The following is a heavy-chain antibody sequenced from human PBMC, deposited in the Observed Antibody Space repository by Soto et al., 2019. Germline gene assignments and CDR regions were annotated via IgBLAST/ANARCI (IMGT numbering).Heavy chain of an antibody. CDR1: GDSVSSNTAA. D-gene: IGHD1-26*01. V-gene: IGHV6-1*01. J-gene: IGHJ4*02. CDR2: TYYRSKWYN. Sequence: SQTLSLTCAISGDSVSSNTAAWNWIRQSPSRGLEWLGRTYYRSKWYNDYAVSVKSRITINPDTSKNQFSPHLNSVTPEDTALYYCVRDVGFDFDYWGLGTLVTVSS. CDR3: VRDVGFDFDY.